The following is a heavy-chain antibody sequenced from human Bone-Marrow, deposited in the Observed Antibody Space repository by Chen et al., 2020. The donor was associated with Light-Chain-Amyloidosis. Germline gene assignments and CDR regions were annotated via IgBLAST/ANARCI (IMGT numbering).Heavy chain of an antibody. CDR2: IWSDGNNI. D-gene: IGHD2-21*02. V-gene: IGHV3-33*01. CDR1: GFTFSSDD. CDR3: ARDMTALGFDL. J-gene: IGHJ4*02. Sequence: VESWGGVVQSGRSLRLSCTASGFTFSSDDMHWVRQAPGKGLEWVAAIWSDGNNINYADSVKGRFIISRDNSKSTLYLQMNILRAEDTGIYYCARDMTALGFDLWGQGTLVTVSS.